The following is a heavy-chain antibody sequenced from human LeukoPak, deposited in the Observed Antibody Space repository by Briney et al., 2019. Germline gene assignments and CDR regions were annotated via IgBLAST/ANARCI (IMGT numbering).Heavy chain of an antibody. CDR3: ARHVSSGSPSYYFDY. CDR2: IYHSGST. J-gene: IGHJ4*02. V-gene: IGHV4-38-2*01. Sequence: KPSETLSLTCAVSGYSISSGYYWGWIRQPPGKGLEWIGSIYHSGSTYYNPSLKSRVTISVDTSKNQFSLKLSSVTAADTAVYYCARHVSSGSPSYYFDYWGQGTLVPVSS. D-gene: IGHD3-10*01. CDR1: GYSISSGYY.